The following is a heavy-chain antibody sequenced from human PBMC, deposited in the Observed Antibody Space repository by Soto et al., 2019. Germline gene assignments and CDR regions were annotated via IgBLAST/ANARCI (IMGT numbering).Heavy chain of an antibody. Sequence: GASVKVSCKASGGTFSSYAISWVRQAPGQGLEWMGRIIPILGIANYAQKFQGRVTITADKSTSTAYMELSSLRSEDTAVYYCARECGGDCHYGMDVWGQGTTVTVSS. V-gene: IGHV1-69*04. D-gene: IGHD2-21*02. CDR2: IIPILGIA. CDR1: GGTFSSYA. J-gene: IGHJ6*02. CDR3: ARECGGDCHYGMDV.